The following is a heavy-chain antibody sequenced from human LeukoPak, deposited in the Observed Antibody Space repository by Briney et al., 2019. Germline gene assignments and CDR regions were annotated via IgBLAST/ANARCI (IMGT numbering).Heavy chain of an antibody. CDR3: ARAVYSNRDAFDI. Sequence: SETLSLTCTVSSDSISSSSYYWGWIRQPPGKGLEWIGTIYYSGSTYYNPSLKSRVTISVDTSKNQFSLKLSSVTAADTAVYYCARAVYSNRDAFDIWGQGTMVTVSS. D-gene: IGHD4-11*01. CDR2: IYYSGST. CDR1: SDSISSSSYY. J-gene: IGHJ3*02. V-gene: IGHV4-39*07.